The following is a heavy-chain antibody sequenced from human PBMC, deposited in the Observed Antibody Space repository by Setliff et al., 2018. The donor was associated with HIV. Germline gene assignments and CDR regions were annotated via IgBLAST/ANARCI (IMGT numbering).Heavy chain of an antibody. D-gene: IGHD6-13*01. Sequence: SETLSLTCAVYGGSFSDYYWTWIRQPQGKGLEWIGEINHGGSTNYNPSLRSRVTISIDTSKNQFSLKVNSVTAADTAVYYCARTSYRSTWYFMEPFDSWGQGTLVTVSS. CDR3: ARTSYRSTWYFMEPFDS. V-gene: IGHV4-34*01. J-gene: IGHJ4*02. CDR2: INHGGST. CDR1: GGSFSDYY.